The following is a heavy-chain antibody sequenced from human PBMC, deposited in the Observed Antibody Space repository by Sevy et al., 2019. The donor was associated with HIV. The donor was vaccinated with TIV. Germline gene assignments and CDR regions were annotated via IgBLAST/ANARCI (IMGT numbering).Heavy chain of an antibody. CDR3: ARGPGVVAVAALHWFAP. Sequence: GGSLRLSCAASGLTFSSYAMHWVRQAPGKGLEWVAVISYDGSDKYFADSVKGPFTISRDNSKNTLFLQMDSLRTVDTAVYYCARGPGVVAVAALHWFAPWGQGTLVTVSS. V-gene: IGHV3-30*04. J-gene: IGHJ5*02. D-gene: IGHD2-15*01. CDR2: ISYDGSDK. CDR1: GLTFSSYA.